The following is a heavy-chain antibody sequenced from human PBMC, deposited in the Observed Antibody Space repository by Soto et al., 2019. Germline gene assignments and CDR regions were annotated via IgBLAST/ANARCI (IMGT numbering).Heavy chain of an antibody. CDR3: ARGRTAALIETRLFRVFFDL. J-gene: IGHJ4*01. V-gene: IGHV4-34*01. CDR2: ISRSGST. Sequence: QVQLQQWGAGLLKPSETLSLTCAVSGGSLGGFHWSWIRQPPGKGLEWIGEISRSGSTNYGPSLKSRGTMSMDTSRNQVSLNLSSVTDADTAAYYCARGRTAALIETRLFRVFFDLWGHGNLVTVSS. D-gene: IGHD3-10*01. CDR1: GGSLGGFH.